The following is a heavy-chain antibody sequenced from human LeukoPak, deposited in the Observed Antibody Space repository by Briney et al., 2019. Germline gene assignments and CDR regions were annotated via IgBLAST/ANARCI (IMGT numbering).Heavy chain of an antibody. V-gene: IGHV3-30*02. Sequence: RGSLRLSCAASGFSFSNYGMHWVRQAPGKGLEWVALIQSDGSKTYSADSVKGRFTISRDNPRNTLYLQMDRLRPEDTAVYYCAKRYCKSATCRSDMDAWGQGTTVTVS. CDR1: GFSFSNYG. D-gene: IGHD2-15*01. CDR3: AKRYCKSATCRSDMDA. J-gene: IGHJ6*02. CDR2: IQSDGSKT.